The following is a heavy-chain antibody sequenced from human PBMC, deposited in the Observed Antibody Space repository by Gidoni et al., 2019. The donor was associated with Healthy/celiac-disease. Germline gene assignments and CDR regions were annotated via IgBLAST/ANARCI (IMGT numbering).Heavy chain of an antibody. CDR3: AKVAARPGEFDY. J-gene: IGHJ4*02. D-gene: IGHD6-6*01. V-gene: IGHV3-9*01. CDR1: VFTFADYA. Sequence: EVQLVESGGGLVQPGRSLRLASAAAVFTFADYAIHWVRQAPGKGLEWVSGISWNSGSIGYADSVKGRFTISRDNAKNSLYLQMNSLRAEDTALYYCAKVAARPGEFDYWCQGTLVTVSS. CDR2: ISWNSGSI.